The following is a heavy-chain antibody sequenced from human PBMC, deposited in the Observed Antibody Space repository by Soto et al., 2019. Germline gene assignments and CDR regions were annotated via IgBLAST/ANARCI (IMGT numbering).Heavy chain of an antibody. V-gene: IGHV4-59*01. D-gene: IGHD3-10*01. Sequence: SETLSLTCTVSGGSISSYYWSWIRQPPGKGLEWIGYIYYSGSTNYNPSLKSRVTISVDTSKNQFSLKLSSVTAADTAVYYCARNYYGSGSRDAFDIWGQGTMVTVSS. CDR1: GGSISSYY. CDR3: ARNYYGSGSRDAFDI. J-gene: IGHJ3*02. CDR2: IYYSGST.